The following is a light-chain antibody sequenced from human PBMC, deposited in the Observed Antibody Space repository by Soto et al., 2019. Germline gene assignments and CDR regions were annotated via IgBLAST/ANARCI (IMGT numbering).Light chain of an antibody. Sequence: QSVLTQPPSASGSPGQSVTISCTGTSSDVGGYNYVSWYQQHPGKAPKVMIYEVNKRPSGVPDRFSGSKSGNTASLTVSGLQAEDEADYYCSSYAGSNIWVFGGGTKLTVL. CDR3: SSYAGSNIWV. CDR2: EVN. V-gene: IGLV2-8*01. CDR1: SSDVGGYNY. J-gene: IGLJ3*02.